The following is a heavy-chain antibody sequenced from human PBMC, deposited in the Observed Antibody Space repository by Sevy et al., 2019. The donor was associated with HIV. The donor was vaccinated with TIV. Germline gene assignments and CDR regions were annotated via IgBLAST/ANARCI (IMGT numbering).Heavy chain of an antibody. CDR2: INPSDGST. D-gene: IGHD6-13*01. CDR3: ARDHTVSGSSWYGAFDI. J-gene: IGHJ3*02. CDR1: GYTFTTYY. V-gene: IGHV1-46*01. Sequence: ASVKVSCKASGYTFTTYYMHWVRQAPGQGLEWMGLINPSDGSTSYAQKFQGRVTMTRDTSTSTHYMELSSLRSEDTAVYYCARDHTVSGSSWYGAFDIWGQGTMVTVSS.